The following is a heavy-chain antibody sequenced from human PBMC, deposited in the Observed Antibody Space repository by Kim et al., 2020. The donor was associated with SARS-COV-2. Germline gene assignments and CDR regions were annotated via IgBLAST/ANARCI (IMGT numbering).Heavy chain of an antibody. Sequence: GGSLRLSCAASGFTFGSYGMHWVRQAPGRGLEWLSVISYDGNGRYYADSVKGRFTISRDNSKNTLFLQMNTLRDEDTAVYYCARGGGMYYHGSASDYYYYGMDVWGQGTTVTVSS. V-gene: IGHV3-30*03. J-gene: IGHJ6*02. D-gene: IGHD3-10*01. CDR3: ARGGGMYYHGSASDYYYYGMDV. CDR2: ISYDGNGR. CDR1: GFTFGSYG.